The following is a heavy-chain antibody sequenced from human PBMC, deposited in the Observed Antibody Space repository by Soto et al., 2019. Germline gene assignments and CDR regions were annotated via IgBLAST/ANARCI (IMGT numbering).Heavy chain of an antibody. CDR1: GFTFSRYA. Sequence: QVQLVESGGGVVQPGRSLRLSCAASGFTFSRYAMHWVRQAPGKGLAWVAVISYGGRETYYADSVMSRFTISRDNSKNTLYLQMNSLSTEDTAVYHCTKASSNLGYYYFGMGVRGQGTTVIVSS. V-gene: IGHV3-30*18. J-gene: IGHJ6*02. CDR2: ISYGGRET. D-gene: IGHD7-27*01. CDR3: TKASSNLGYYYFGMGV.